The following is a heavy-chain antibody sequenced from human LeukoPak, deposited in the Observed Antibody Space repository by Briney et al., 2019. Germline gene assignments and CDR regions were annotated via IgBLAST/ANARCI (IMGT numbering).Heavy chain of an antibody. J-gene: IGHJ1*01. V-gene: IGHV3-23*01. D-gene: IGHD3-10*01. Sequence: GGSLRLSCAASGFTFSSYAMSWVRQAPGKGLEWVSAISGSGGSTYYADSVKGRFTISRDNSKNTLYLQMNSLRAEDTAVYYCARRAEGILRGAKEHWGQGTLVTVSS. CDR2: ISGSGGST. CDR1: GFTFSSYA. CDR3: ARRAEGILRGAKEH.